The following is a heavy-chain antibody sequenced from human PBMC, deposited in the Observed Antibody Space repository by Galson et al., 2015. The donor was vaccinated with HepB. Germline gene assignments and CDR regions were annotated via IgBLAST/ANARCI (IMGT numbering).Heavy chain of an antibody. Sequence: SVKVSCEVAGYTLTELSMHWVRQAPGKGLEWMGGFDPEDGETIYAQKFQGRVTMTEDTSTDTAYMELSSLRSEDTAVYYCATGGAKYSGSYYVGFDYWGQGTLVTVSS. V-gene: IGHV1-24*01. CDR1: GYTLTELS. D-gene: IGHD1-26*01. J-gene: IGHJ4*02. CDR2: FDPEDGET. CDR3: ATGGAKYSGSYYVGFDY.